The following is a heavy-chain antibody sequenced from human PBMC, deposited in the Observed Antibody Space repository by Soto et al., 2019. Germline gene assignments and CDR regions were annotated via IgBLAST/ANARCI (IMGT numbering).Heavy chain of an antibody. CDR1: GFTFSNYW. D-gene: IGHD1-26*01. Sequence: PGGSLRLSCAASGFTFSNYWMHWVRQAPGKGLVWVSRIKSDGTYTNYADSVKGRFTISRDNAKNSLYLQMNSLRAENTALYYFAKDSRIRELGGYYYGMDVWGQGTTVTVS. J-gene: IGHJ6*02. V-gene: IGHV3-74*01. CDR3: AKDSRIRELGGYYYGMDV. CDR2: IKSDGTYT.